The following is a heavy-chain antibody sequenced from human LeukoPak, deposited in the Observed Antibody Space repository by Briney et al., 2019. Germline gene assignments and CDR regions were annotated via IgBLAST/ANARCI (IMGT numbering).Heavy chain of an antibody. J-gene: IGHJ4*02. Sequence: SETLSLTCTVSGGSISSYAWSWIRQPAGKGLEWIGNIYSSGSTNYNPSLKSRVTMSVDTSKNQFSLKLRSVTAADTAVYYCARDLHYYGSGSYYLFDYWGQGTLVTVSS. V-gene: IGHV4-4*07. CDR2: IYSSGST. CDR1: GGSISSYA. CDR3: ARDLHYYGSGSYYLFDY. D-gene: IGHD3-10*01.